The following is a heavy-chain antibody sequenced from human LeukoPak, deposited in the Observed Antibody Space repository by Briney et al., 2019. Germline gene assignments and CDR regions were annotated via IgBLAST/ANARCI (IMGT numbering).Heavy chain of an antibody. V-gene: IGHV3-23*01. J-gene: IGHJ5*02. CDR3: AKCSTSAYTTGWCNWIDP. CDR1: GFTFTSDA. CDR2: TVSRGTT. Sequence: SGGSLTLSCVASGFTFTSDAMNWVRHAPGKGLEWVSSTVSRGTTQYADSVKGRFTVSRDTSKNTLYLQMNSLRADDTAVYYCAKCSTSAYTTGWCNWIDPWGQGTLVTVSS. D-gene: IGHD6-19*01.